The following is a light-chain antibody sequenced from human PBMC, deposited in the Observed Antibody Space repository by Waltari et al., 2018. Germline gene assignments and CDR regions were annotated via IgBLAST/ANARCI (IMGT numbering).Light chain of an antibody. CDR2: KIS. V-gene: IGKV2-30*02. CDR3: MQGSHWPRT. Sequence: DVVLTQSPLLLPVTLGQPASMSCRSSQRPVPSDGNTYLNWFQQRPGRSPRRLIYKISWRESGVPDRFSGSGSGTDFTLKISRVEAEDVGVYYCMQGSHWPRTFGQGTKLEI. J-gene: IGKJ2*01. CDR1: QRPVPSDGNTY.